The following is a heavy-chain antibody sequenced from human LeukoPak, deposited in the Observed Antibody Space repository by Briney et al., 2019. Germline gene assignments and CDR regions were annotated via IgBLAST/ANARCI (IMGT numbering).Heavy chain of an antibody. J-gene: IGHJ4*02. CDR3: ARAGYSYGSSGGRAFDY. V-gene: IGHV4-34*01. CDR2: INQSGST. Sequence: SETLSLTCAVYGGSFSGYYWSWIRQPPGKGLEWIGEINQSGSTNYSPSLKSRVTISVDTSKNQLSLKLSSVTAADTAVYYCARAGYSYGSSGGRAFDYWGQGTLVTVSS. CDR1: GGSFSGYY. D-gene: IGHD5-18*01.